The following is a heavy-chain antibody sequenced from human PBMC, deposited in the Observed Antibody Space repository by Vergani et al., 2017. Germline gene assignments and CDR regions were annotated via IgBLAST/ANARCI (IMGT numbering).Heavy chain of an antibody. CDR1: GFTFDDYA. J-gene: IGHJ6*02. Sequence: EVQLVESGGVVVQPGGSLRLSCAASGFTFDDYAMHWVRQAPGKGLEWVSLISWDGGSTYYADSVKGRFTISRDNSKNSLYLQMNSLRAEDTALYYCAKDRYSSSWASGYYYYYGMDVWGQGTTVTVSS. CDR3: AKDRYSSSWASGYYYYYGMDV. V-gene: IGHV3-43D*04. D-gene: IGHD6-13*01. CDR2: ISWDGGST.